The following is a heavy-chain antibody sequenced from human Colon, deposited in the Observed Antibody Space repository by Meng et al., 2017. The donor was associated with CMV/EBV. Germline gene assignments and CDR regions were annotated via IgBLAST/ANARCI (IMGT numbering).Heavy chain of an antibody. Sequence: GGSLRLSCATSGFTFDNYAMSWVRQAPGKGLEWVSAIVGGGGSRKYYTDSVKGRFTISRDNAKNSLYLQMNSLRAEDTAVYYCASLRFAAAGTGDLDPWGQGTLVTVSS. D-gene: IGHD6-13*01. J-gene: IGHJ5*02. V-gene: IGHV3-23*01. CDR2: IVGGGGSRK. CDR3: ASLRFAAAGTGDLDP. CDR1: GFTFDNYA.